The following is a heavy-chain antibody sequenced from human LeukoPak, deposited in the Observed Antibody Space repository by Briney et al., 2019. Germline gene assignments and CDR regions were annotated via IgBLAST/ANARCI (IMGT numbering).Heavy chain of an antibody. Sequence: GGSLRLSCAASGFTFNIYAMQWVRQAPGKGLEWVAVISYDGSKTYYADSVKGRFTISRDNSKNTLYLQMNSLRAEDTALYYCARTMYITGSSDFDYWGQGTLVTVSS. CDR3: ARTMYITGSSDFDY. CDR2: ISYDGSKT. CDR1: GFTFNIYA. J-gene: IGHJ4*02. V-gene: IGHV3-30-3*01. D-gene: IGHD1-26*01.